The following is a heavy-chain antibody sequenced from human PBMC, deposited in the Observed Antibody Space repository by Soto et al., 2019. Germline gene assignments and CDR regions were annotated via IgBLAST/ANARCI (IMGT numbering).Heavy chain of an antibody. J-gene: IGHJ4*02. D-gene: IGHD6-13*01. CDR2: IDPSDSYT. CDR3: ARLQAASGDNDLTFGY. V-gene: IGHV5-10-1*01. CDR1: GYSFSSDW. Sequence: LGESLKISCKGYGYSFSSDWISWVRQMPGKGLEWMGRIDPSDSYTNYSPFFQGHVTISADKSISTAYLQWSSLKASDTAMYYCARLQAASGDNDLTFGYWGQGPLVTVSS.